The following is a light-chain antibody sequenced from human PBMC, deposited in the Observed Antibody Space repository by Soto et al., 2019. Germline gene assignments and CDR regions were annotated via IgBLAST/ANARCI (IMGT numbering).Light chain of an antibody. CDR1: SSNIGAGYD. CDR2: GNT. CDR3: QSYYFSLNGSLV. Sequence: QSVLTQPPSVSGAPGQRVTISCTGSSSNIGAGYDVHWYRQLPGTAPQLLIYGNTNRPSGIPDRFSGSNSGTSASLAITGLQAEDEATYYYQSYYFSLNGSLVFGGGTKVTVL. J-gene: IGLJ3*02. V-gene: IGLV1-40*01.